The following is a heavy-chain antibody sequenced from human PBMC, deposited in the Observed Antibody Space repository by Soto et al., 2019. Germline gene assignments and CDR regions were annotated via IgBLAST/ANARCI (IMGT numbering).Heavy chain of an antibody. CDR3: VRLRGTANFAY. CDR2: IKHDGSEK. D-gene: IGHD3-16*01. Sequence: EVQLVESGGGLVQPGGSLRLSCAASGFTFSGYWMSWVRQAPGKGLESVANIKHDGSEKNYVDSVKGRFAISRDNTQTSLSLQRKTLRAEDRAFFYCVRLRGTANFAYGGQETLVTVSS. J-gene: IGHJ4*02. V-gene: IGHV3-7*01. CDR1: GFTFSGYW.